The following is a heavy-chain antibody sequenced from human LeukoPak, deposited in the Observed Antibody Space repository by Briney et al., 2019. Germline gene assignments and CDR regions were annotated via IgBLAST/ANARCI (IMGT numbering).Heavy chain of an antibody. CDR3: ARGCGDKYYYYMDV. D-gene: IGHD2-21*01. Sequence: ASVEVSCKASGYTFSSYGISWVRQAPGQGLEWMGWISVDNGNTNYAQNLEGRVTMTTDTSTRTAYVELRSLRSDDTAVYYCARGCGDKYYYYMDVWGKGTTVTVSS. CDR1: GYTFSSYG. V-gene: IGHV1-18*01. J-gene: IGHJ6*03. CDR2: ISVDNGNT.